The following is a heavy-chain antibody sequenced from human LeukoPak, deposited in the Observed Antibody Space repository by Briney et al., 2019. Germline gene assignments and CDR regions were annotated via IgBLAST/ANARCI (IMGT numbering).Heavy chain of an antibody. Sequence: GGSLRLSCAASGFTFSSYAMSWVRQAPGKGLEWVSAISGSGGSTYYADSVKGRFTISRDNSKNTLCLQMNSLRAEDTAVYYCAKACTGYSTRDAFDIWGQGTMVTVSS. D-gene: IGHD6-13*01. V-gene: IGHV3-23*01. CDR2: ISGSGGST. CDR3: AKACTGYSTRDAFDI. J-gene: IGHJ3*02. CDR1: GFTFSSYA.